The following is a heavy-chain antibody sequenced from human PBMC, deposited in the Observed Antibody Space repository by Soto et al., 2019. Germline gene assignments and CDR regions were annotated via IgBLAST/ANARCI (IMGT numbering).Heavy chain of an antibody. CDR2: INAGNGNT. CDR1: GYTFTSYG. D-gene: IGHD3-9*01. CDR3: ARDRVHYDILTGYPDY. J-gene: IGHJ4*02. Sequence: GASVKVSCKASGYTFTSYGISWVRQAPGQGLEWMGWINAGNGNTKYSQKFQGRVTITRDTSASTAYMELSSLRSEDTAVYYCARDRVHYDILTGYPDYWGQGTLVTVSS. V-gene: IGHV1-3*01.